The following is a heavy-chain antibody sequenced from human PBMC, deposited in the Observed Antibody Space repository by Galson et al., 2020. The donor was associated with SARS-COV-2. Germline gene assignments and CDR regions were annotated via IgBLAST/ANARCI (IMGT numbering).Heavy chain of an antibody. V-gene: IGHV1-24*01. CDR3: ATVPAAREYYDILTGYYKRLEYYYGMDV. Sequence: ASVKVSCKVSVYTLTELSMHWVRQAPGKGLEWMGGFDPEDGETIYAQKFQGRVTMTEDTSTDTAYMELSSLRSEDTAVYYCATVPAAREYYDILTGYYKRLEYYYGMDVWGQGTTVTVSS. J-gene: IGHJ6*02. CDR2: FDPEDGET. D-gene: IGHD3-9*01. CDR1: VYTLTELS.